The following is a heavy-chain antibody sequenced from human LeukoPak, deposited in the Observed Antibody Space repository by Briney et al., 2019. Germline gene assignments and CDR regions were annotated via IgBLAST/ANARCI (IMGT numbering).Heavy chain of an antibody. V-gene: IGHV1-69*04. D-gene: IGHD2-15*01. CDR2: IIPSLGIA. CDR1: GGTFNSYV. CDR3: AACSGGSCYSRDRFDP. Sequence: ASVKVSCKASGGTFNSYVFSWVRQAPGQGLEWMGRIIPSLGIANYAQKFQGRVTITAAKSTSTAYMELSSLTSEDTAVYYCAACSGGSCYSRDRFDPWGRGTLVTVSS. J-gene: IGHJ5*02.